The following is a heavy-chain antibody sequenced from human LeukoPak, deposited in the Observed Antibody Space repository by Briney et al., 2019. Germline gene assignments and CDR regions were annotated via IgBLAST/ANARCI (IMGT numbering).Heavy chain of an antibody. J-gene: IGHJ4*02. Sequence: ASVKVSCKASGYTFTAYYMHWVRQAPGQGLEWMGWINPNSGGTNYAQKFQGRVTMTRDTSISTAYMELSRLRSDDTAVYYCARDSVYDYVWGSYRFFDYWGQGTLVTVSS. D-gene: IGHD3-16*02. CDR3: ARDSVYDYVWGSYRFFDY. V-gene: IGHV1-2*02. CDR1: GYTFTAYY. CDR2: INPNSGGT.